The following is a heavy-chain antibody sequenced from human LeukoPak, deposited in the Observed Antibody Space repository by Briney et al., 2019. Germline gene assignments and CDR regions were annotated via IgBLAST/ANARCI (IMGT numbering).Heavy chain of an antibody. CDR2: INPNSGGT. CDR1: GYTFTSYD. V-gene: IGHV1-2*02. CDR3: ARVRSITMVRGVIGGYFDY. J-gene: IGHJ4*02. Sequence: ASVKVSCKASGYTFTSYDINWVRQATGQGLEWMGWINPNSGGTNYAQKFQGRVTMTRDTSISTAYMELSRLRSDDTAVYYCARVRSITMVRGVIGGYFDYWGQGTLVTVSS. D-gene: IGHD3-10*01.